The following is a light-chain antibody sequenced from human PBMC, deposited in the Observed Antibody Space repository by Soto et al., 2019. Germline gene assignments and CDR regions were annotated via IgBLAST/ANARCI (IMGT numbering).Light chain of an antibody. J-gene: IGKJ5*01. CDR2: AAS. CDR1: QSISSY. CDR3: QLSYSTLPP. Sequence: DIKITMSPSALSASVGDRVTIHCRASQSISSYLNWYQQKPGKAPKLLIYAASSLQSGVPSRFSGSGSGTDFTLTISSLQPEDFATYYCQLSYSTLPPFCQGALLEIK. V-gene: IGKV1-39*01.